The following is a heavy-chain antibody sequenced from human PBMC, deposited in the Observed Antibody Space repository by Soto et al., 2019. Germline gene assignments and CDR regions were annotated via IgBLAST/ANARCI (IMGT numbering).Heavy chain of an antibody. V-gene: IGHV1-3*01. Sequence: RASVKVSCKASGYTFTSYAMHWVRQAPGQRLEWMGWINAGNGNTKYSQKFQGRVTITRDTSASTAYMELSSLRSEDTAVYYCARSRSGQPLRLGGTPDYWGQGTLVTVSS. D-gene: IGHD3-16*01. CDR3: ARSRSGQPLRLGGTPDY. J-gene: IGHJ4*02. CDR2: INAGNGNT. CDR1: GYTFTSYA.